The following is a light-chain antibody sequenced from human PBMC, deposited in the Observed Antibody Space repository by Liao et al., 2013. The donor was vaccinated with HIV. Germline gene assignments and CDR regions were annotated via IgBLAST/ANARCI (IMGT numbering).Light chain of an antibody. J-gene: IGLJ3*02. Sequence: SYELTQPPSMSVSPGQTVNITCSGDKLGDKYACWYQQKPGQSPVLVIYQDSKRPSGIPERFSGSNSGNTATLTISGTQAMDEADYYCQAWDSSTAGVFGGGTKLTVL. CDR1: KLGDKY. CDR2: QDS. V-gene: IGLV3-1*01. CDR3: QAWDSSTAGV.